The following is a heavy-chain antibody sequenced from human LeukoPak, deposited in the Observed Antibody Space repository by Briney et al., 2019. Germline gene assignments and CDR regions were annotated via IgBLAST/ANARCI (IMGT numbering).Heavy chain of an antibody. CDR3: AKDRGTNGVWNWFDP. Sequence: ASVKVSCKASGYTFTGYYMHWVRQAPGQGLEWMGWINPNSGGTNYAQKFQGRVTMTRDTSISTAYMELSRLRSDDTAVYYCAKDRGTNGVWNWFDPWGQGTLVTVSS. J-gene: IGHJ5*02. V-gene: IGHV1-2*02. D-gene: IGHD2-8*01. CDR1: GYTFTGYY. CDR2: INPNSGGT.